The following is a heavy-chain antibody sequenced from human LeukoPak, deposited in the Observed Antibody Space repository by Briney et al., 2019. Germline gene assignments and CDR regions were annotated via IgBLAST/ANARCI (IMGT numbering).Heavy chain of an antibody. CDR3: AKDRRLRLEAGDYYYYGMDV. V-gene: IGHV3-30*18. D-gene: IGHD5-12*01. CDR2: ISYDGSNK. Sequence: GGSLRLSCAASGFTFSSYGMHWVRQAPGKGLEWVAVISYDGSNKYYADSVKGRFTISRDNSKNTLYLQMNSLRAEDTAVYYCAKDRRLRLEAGDYYYYGMDVWGQGTTVTVSS. CDR1: GFTFSSYG. J-gene: IGHJ6*02.